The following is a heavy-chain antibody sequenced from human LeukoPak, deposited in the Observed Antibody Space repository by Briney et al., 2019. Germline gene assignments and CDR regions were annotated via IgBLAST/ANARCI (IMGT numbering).Heavy chain of an antibody. D-gene: IGHD6-19*01. CDR1: GFTFSSHS. CDR3: ARSSGWYHRGPDYYYYYMDV. V-gene: IGHV3-21*01. CDR2: ISSDTSYI. J-gene: IGHJ6*03. Sequence: PGGSLRLSCAASGFTFSSHSMNWVRQAPGMGLEWVSSISSDTSYIYYADSVKGRFTISRDNAKNSLYLQMNSLRAEDTAVYYCARSSGWYHRGPDYYYYYMDVWGKGTTVTISS.